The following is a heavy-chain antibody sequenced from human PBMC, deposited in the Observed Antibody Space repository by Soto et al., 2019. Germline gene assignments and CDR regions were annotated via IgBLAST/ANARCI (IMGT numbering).Heavy chain of an antibody. D-gene: IGHD3-22*01. J-gene: IGHJ4*02. CDR3: TLRSMAVVPEY. Sequence: QVQLQESGPGLVKPSETLSLTCAVSGDSISTYYCMWIRQPPGKGLESIGYLYYGRSANYNPSLKSRVTLSVDTSTNQCSLTLSSMTAADTAVYYCTLRSMAVVPEYWGQGTLVTVSS. CDR2: LYYGRSA. V-gene: IGHV4-59*01. CDR1: GDSISTYY.